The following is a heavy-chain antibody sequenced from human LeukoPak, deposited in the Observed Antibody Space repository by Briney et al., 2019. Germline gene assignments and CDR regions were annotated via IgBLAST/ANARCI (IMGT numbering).Heavy chain of an antibody. CDR1: GYSFSSDW. CDR3: TRGCSGGSCSRDAMDV. CDR2: IFPIDSET. V-gene: IGHV5-51*01. D-gene: IGHD2-15*01. Sequence: GGSLKISCKASGYSFSSDWIAWVRRMPGKGLEWMGIIFPIDSETTYSPSFQGQVTISADKSISTAYLQWSSLKASDTAMYYCTRGCSGGSCSRDAMDVWGQGTMVTVSS. J-gene: IGHJ6*02.